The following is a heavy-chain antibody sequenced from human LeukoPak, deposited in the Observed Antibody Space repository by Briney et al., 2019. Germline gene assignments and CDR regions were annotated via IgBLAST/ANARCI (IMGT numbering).Heavy chain of an antibody. V-gene: IGHV3-30-3*01. J-gene: IGHJ4*02. Sequence: GGSLRLSCAASGLTFSSYAMHWVRQAPGKGLEWVAVISYDGSNKYYADSVKGRFTISRDNSKNTLYLQMNSLRPEDTAVYYCARSFIRYCSSTSCYTFDCWGQGTLVTVSS. CDR3: ARSFIRYCSSTSCYTFDC. CDR1: GLTFSSYA. D-gene: IGHD2-2*02. CDR2: ISYDGSNK.